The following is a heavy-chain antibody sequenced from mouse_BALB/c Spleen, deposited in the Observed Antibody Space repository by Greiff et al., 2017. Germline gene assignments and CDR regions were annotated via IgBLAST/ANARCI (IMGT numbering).Heavy chain of an antibody. CDR1: GYAFSSYW. CDR2: IYPGDGDT. V-gene: IGHV1-80*01. D-gene: IGHD1-1*01. CDR3: ARFLYYYGSSYEYFDV. Sequence: QVQLKESGAELVRPGSSVKISCKASGYAFSSYWMNWVKQRPGQGLEWIGQIYPGDGDTNYNGKFKGKATLTADKSSSTAYMQLSSLTSEDSAVYFCARFLYYYGSSYEYFDVWGAGTTVTVSS. J-gene: IGHJ1*01.